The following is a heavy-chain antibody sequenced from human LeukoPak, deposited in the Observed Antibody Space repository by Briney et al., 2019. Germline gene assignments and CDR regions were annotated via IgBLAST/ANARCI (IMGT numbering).Heavy chain of an antibody. Sequence: SETLSLTCAVSGGSISSSNWWSWVRQPPGKGLEWIGEIYHSGSTNYNPSLKSRVTISVDKSKNQFSLKLSSVTAADTAVYYCARVREYCSSTSCYAWFDPWGQGTLVTVSS. J-gene: IGHJ5*02. CDR3: ARVREYCSSTSCYAWFDP. D-gene: IGHD2-2*01. CDR2: IYHSGST. CDR1: GGSISSSNW. V-gene: IGHV4-4*02.